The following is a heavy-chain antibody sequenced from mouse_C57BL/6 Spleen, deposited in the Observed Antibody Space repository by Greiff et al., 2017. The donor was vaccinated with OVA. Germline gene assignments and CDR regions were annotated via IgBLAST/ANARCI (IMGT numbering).Heavy chain of an antibody. D-gene: IGHD2-4*01. Sequence: EVKLMESGPGLVQPSQSLSLTCSVTGYSITSGYYWNWIRQFPGNKLEWMGYISYDGSNNYNPSLKNRISITRDTSKNQFLLKLNSVTTEDTATDYCTRGDDYDWYFDVWGTGTTVTVSS. CDR2: ISYDGSN. CDR3: TRGDDYDWYFDV. J-gene: IGHJ1*03. V-gene: IGHV3-6*01. CDR1: GYSITSGYY.